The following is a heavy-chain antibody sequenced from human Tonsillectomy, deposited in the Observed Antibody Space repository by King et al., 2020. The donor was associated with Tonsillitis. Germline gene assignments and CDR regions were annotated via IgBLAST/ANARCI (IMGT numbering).Heavy chain of an antibody. CDR1: GYTFTSYA. J-gene: IGHJ6*02. Sequence: QLVQSGAEVKKPGASVKVSCKASGYTFTSYAMHWVRQAPGQRLEWMGWINAGSSNTKYSQKFQGRVTITRDTSASTAYMELSSLRSEDTAVYYCARAPPLLENAMDVWGQGTTVTVSS. CDR3: ARAPPLLENAMDV. V-gene: IGHV1-3*01. D-gene: IGHD2-15*01. CDR2: INAGSSNT.